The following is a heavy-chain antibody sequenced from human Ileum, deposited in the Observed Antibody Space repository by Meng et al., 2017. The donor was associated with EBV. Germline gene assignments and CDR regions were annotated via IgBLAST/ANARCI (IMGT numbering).Heavy chain of an antibody. D-gene: IGHD5-12*01. V-gene: IGHV4-34*01. Sequence: QVQLQQWGAGLVKPSETLSLTCTVYGGSFSDYCWAWIRQPPGKGLEWIGTIYHSGSTTYNPSLKSRVTISVDKSNNQFSLRLSSVTAADTAVYYCARYSGYNIPFDYWGQGTLVTVAS. CDR2: IYHSGST. CDR3: ARYSGYNIPFDY. CDR1: GGSFSDYC. J-gene: IGHJ4*02.